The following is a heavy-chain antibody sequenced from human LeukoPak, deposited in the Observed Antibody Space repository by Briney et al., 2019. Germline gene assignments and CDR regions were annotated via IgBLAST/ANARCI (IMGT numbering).Heavy chain of an antibody. V-gene: IGHV4-38-2*02. Sequence: SETLSLTCTVSGYSISSGYYWGWIRQPPGKGLEWIGSIYHSGSTYYNPSLKSRVTISVDTSKNQFSLKLSSVTAADTAVYYCAREGYYDSSGYYIHWGQGTLVTVSS. CDR1: GYSISSGYY. CDR3: AREGYYDSSGYYIH. D-gene: IGHD3-22*01. CDR2: IYHSGST. J-gene: IGHJ4*02.